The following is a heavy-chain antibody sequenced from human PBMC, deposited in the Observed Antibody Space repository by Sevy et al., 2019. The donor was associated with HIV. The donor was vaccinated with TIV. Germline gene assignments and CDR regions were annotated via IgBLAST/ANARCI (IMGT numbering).Heavy chain of an antibody. CDR1: GFTFSDYS. D-gene: IGHD1-1*01. V-gene: IGHV3-30-3*01. Sequence: GGSLRLSCAASGFTFSDYSMHWVRQAPGKGLEWVETISYDGSNKHYADSVKGRFTLSRDNSKNSLFLQMNSLRAEDTAVYYCALERLSSNVAEYFQNWGQGTLVTVSS. CDR3: ALERLSSNVAEYFQN. CDR2: ISYDGSNK. J-gene: IGHJ1*01.